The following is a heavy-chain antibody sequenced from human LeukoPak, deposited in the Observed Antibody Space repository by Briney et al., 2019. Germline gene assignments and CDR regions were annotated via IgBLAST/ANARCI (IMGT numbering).Heavy chain of an antibody. D-gene: IGHD2-2*02. CDR1: GYTFTGYY. Sequence: GASVKVSCKASGYTFTGYYMHWVRQAPGQGLEWMGGIIPIFGTANYAQKFQGRVTITADESTSTAYMELSSLRSEDTAVYYCARYRQYQLPYPNDAFDIWGQGTMVTVSS. V-gene: IGHV1-69*13. J-gene: IGHJ3*02. CDR3: ARYRQYQLPYPNDAFDI. CDR2: IIPIFGTA.